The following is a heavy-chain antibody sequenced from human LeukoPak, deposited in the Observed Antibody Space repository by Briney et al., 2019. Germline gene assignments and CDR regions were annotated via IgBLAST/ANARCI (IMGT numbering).Heavy chain of an antibody. D-gene: IGHD3-22*01. CDR2: IYYSGST. CDR3: ARRDYYDSRGFDY. J-gene: IGHJ4*02. CDR1: DGSTTGYY. Sequence: PSETLSLTCSVSDGSTTGYYWSWIRQPPGKGLEWIGYIYYSGSTNYNPSLYNPSLKSRVTISVDTSKNQFSLKLSSVTAADTAVYYCARRDYYDSRGFDYWGQGTLVTVSS. V-gene: IGHV4-59*08.